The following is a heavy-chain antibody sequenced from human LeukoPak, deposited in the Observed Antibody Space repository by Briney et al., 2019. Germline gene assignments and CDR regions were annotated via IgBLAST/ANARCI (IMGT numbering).Heavy chain of an antibody. V-gene: IGHV1-2*02. CDR3: AREGWDAFDI. CDR1: GYTFTSYG. CDR2: INPNSGGT. D-gene: IGHD6-19*01. J-gene: IGHJ3*02. Sequence: ASVKVSCKASGYTFTSYGISWVRQAPGQGLEWMGWINPNSGGTNYAQKFQGRVTMTRDTSISTAYMELSRLRSDDTAVYYCAREGWDAFDIWGQGTMVTVSS.